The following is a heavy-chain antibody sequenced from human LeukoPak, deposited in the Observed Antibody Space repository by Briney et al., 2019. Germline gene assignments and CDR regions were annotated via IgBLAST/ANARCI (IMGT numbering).Heavy chain of an antibody. J-gene: IGHJ4*02. CDR1: GFTFSNYA. V-gene: IGHV3-64*01. CDR2: ISSNEVDT. CDR3: AGGPGY. Sequence: GGSLRLSCAASGFTFSNYAIHWVRQAPGKGLEYVSGISSNEVDTYYAKPVKGRFTVSRDNSKNTLYLQMDTLRAEDMAVYYCAGGPGYWGQGTLVTVHS.